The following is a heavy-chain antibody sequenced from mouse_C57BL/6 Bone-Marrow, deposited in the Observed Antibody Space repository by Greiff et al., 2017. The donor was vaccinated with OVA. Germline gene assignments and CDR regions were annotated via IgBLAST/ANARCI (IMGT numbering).Heavy chain of an antibody. Sequence: QVQLQQSGAELVRPGASVTLSCKASGYTFTDYEMHWVKQTPVHGLEWIGAIDPETGGTAYNQKFKGKAILTADKYSSTAYMELRSLTSEDSAVYYCTRDYYGSRDSYYYAMDYWGQGTSVTVSS. CDR3: TRDYYGSRDSYYYAMDY. CDR1: GYTFTDYE. CDR2: IDPETGGT. V-gene: IGHV1-15*01. J-gene: IGHJ4*01. D-gene: IGHD1-1*01.